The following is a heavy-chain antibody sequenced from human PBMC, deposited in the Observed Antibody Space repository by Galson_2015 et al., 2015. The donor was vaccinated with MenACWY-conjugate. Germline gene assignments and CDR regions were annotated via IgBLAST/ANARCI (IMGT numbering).Heavy chain of an antibody. CDR3: VRDILGSSSI. D-gene: IGHD6-6*01. Sequence: SLRLSCAASGFTFSSYWMHWVRQPPGKGLVWVSRINTDGSSTDYADSVKGRFTISRDNAKNTLYLQMSSLRAEDTAVYYCVRDILGSSSIWGQGTLVTVSS. V-gene: IGHV3-74*01. CDR2: INTDGSST. CDR1: GFTFSSYW. J-gene: IGHJ4*02.